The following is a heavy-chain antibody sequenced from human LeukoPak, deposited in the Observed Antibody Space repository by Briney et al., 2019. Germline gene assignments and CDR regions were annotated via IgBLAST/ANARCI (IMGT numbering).Heavy chain of an antibody. CDR3: ARDSPYVWGSYRPFDY. CDR2: IYYSGST. CDR1: GGSISSYY. Sequence: SETLSLTCTVSGGSISSYYWSWIRQPPGKGLEWIGYIYYSGSTNYNPSLKSRVTISVDTSKNQFSLKLSSVTAADTAVYYCARDSPYVWGSYRPFDYWGQGTLVTVSS. D-gene: IGHD3-16*02. J-gene: IGHJ4*02. V-gene: IGHV4-59*12.